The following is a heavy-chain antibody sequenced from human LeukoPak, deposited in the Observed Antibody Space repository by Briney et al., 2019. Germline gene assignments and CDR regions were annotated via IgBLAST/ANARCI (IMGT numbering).Heavy chain of an antibody. Sequence: PGRSLRLSCAASGFTFSSYGMHWVRQAPGKGLEWVAIIWYDGSNKYYADSVKGRFTISRDNSKDALYLQMNSLRAEDTAVYYCARWCSGGSCYVFDYWGQGTLVTVSS. D-gene: IGHD2-15*01. J-gene: IGHJ4*02. CDR3: ARWCSGGSCYVFDY. CDR2: IWYDGSNK. V-gene: IGHV3-33*01. CDR1: GFTFSSYG.